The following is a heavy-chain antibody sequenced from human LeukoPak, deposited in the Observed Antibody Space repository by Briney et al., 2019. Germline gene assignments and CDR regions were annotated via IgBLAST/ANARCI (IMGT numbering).Heavy chain of an antibody. D-gene: IGHD3-3*01. V-gene: IGHV1-8*01. Sequence: ASVKVSCKASGYTFTTSDINWVRQATGQGLEWMGWVNPNSGNAGYAQKFQGRVTMTRNTSISTAYMELSSLRSEDTAIYYCARGAGEWLATYYMDVWGKGTTVIVSS. J-gene: IGHJ6*03. CDR2: VNPNSGNA. CDR3: ARGAGEWLATYYMDV. CDR1: GYTFTTSD.